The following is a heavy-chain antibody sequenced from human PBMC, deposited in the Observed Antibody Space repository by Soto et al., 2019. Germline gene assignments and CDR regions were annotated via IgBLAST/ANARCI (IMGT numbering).Heavy chain of an antibody. D-gene: IGHD4-17*01. Sequence: QVQLVQSGAEVKKPGSSVKVSCKASAGTFSSYAISWVRQAPGQGLEWMGGIIPIFGTANYAQKFQGRVTITADESTSTAYMELSSLRSEDTAVYYCARTRGAAVTTKHWFDPWGQGTLVTVSS. CDR3: ARTRGAAVTTKHWFDP. CDR1: AGTFSSYA. V-gene: IGHV1-69*12. CDR2: IIPIFGTA. J-gene: IGHJ5*02.